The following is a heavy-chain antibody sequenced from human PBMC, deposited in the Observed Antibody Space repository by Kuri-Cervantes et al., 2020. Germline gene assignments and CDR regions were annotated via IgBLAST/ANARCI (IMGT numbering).Heavy chain of an antibody. Sequence: ASVKVSCKASGYTFTGYYMHWVRQAPGQGLEWMAWINPNTGGTNYAQKFQGWVTMTRDTSISTAYMELSRLRSDDTAVYFCAGDKAGGGTYDAFDLWGQGTVVTVSS. D-gene: IGHD2-15*01. CDR3: AGDKAGGGTYDAFDL. CDR1: GYTFTGYY. J-gene: IGHJ3*01. CDR2: INPNTGGT. V-gene: IGHV1-2*04.